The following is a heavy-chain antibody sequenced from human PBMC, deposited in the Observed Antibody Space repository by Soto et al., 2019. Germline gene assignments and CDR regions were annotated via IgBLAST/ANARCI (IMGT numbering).Heavy chain of an antibody. V-gene: IGHV1-2*02. D-gene: IGHD2-15*01. CDR1: GYTFTGYY. J-gene: IGHJ4*01. Sequence: ASVKVSCKASGYTFTGYYMHWVRQAPGQGLEWMGWINPNSGGTNYAQKFQGRVTMTRDTSISTAYMELSRLRSDDTAVYYCARKAVGAAETFDSWGHGTLVTVS. CDR2: INPNSGGT. CDR3: ARKAVGAAETFDS.